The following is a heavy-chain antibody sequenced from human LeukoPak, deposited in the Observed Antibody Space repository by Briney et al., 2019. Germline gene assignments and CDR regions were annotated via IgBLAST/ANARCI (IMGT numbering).Heavy chain of an antibody. CDR2: ISSSSSYI. CDR3: ARVDGSGYMDV. CDR1: GFTFSSYS. V-gene: IGHV3-21*01. J-gene: IGHJ6*03. D-gene: IGHD3-10*01. Sequence: GGSLRLSCAASGFTFSSYSMNWVRQAPGKGLEWVSSISSSSSYIYYADSVKGRFTISRDNAKNSLYLQMNSLRAEDTAVYYCARVDGSGYMDVWGKGTTVTVSS.